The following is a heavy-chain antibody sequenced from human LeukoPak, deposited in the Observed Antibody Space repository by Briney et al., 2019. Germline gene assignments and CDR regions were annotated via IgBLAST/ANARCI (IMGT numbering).Heavy chain of an antibody. CDR2: TYHSGST. J-gene: IGHJ4*02. CDR1: GYSIVNGYY. Sequence: PSETPSLTCAVSGYSIVNGYYWGWIRQPPGKGLEWIGNTYHSGSTSYNPSLKSRVSISVDTSKNQFSLKLNSVTAADMAVYYCARATNRYCTNGLCYDFDYWGQGTLVTVSS. V-gene: IGHV4-38-2*01. D-gene: IGHD2-8*01. CDR3: ARATNRYCTNGLCYDFDY.